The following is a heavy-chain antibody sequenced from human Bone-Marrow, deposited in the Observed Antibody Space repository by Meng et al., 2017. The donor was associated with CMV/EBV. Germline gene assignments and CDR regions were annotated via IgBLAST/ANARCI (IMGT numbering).Heavy chain of an antibody. V-gene: IGHV1-2*02. CDR1: GYTFTGHY. CDR2: INPNSGGT. CDR3: ASGNYQSRVAVAGTTNWFDP. Sequence: ASVKVSCKASGYTFTGHYMHWVRQAPGQGLEWMGWINPNSGGTNYAQKFQGRVTVTRDTSISTAYMELSSLRSEDTAVYYCASGNYQSRVAVAGTTNWFDPWGQGTLVTVSS. J-gene: IGHJ5*02. D-gene: IGHD6-19*01.